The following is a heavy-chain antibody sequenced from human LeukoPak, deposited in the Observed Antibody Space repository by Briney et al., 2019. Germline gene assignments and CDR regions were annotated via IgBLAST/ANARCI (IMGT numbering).Heavy chain of an antibody. CDR2: ISAYNGNT. D-gene: IGHD1-26*01. CDR3: ARTPYSGTYDGAFDI. CDR1: GYTFTSYG. V-gene: IGHV1-18*01. J-gene: IGHJ3*02. Sequence: ASVKVSCKASGYTFTSYGISWVRQAPGQGLEWMGWISAYNGNTNYAQKLQGRVTMTTDTSTSTAYMELRSLRSDDTAVYYCARTPYSGTYDGAFDIWGQGTMVTVSS.